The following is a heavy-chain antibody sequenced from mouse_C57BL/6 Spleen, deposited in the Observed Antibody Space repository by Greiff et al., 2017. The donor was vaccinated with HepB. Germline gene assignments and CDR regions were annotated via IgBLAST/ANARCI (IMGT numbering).Heavy chain of an antibody. CDR2: IDPSDSYT. V-gene: IGHV1-59*01. CDR3: AREGDGYLYYAMDY. D-gene: IGHD2-3*01. Sequence: VQLKQPGAELVRPGPSVKLSCKASGYTFTSYWMHWVKQRPGQGLEWIGVIDPSDSYTNYNQKFKGKATLTVDTSSSTAYMQLSSLTSEDSAVYYCAREGDGYLYYAMDYWGQGTSVTVSS. J-gene: IGHJ4*01. CDR1: GYTFTSYW.